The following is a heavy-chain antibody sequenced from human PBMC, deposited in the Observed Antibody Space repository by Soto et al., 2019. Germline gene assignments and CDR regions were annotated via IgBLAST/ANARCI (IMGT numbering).Heavy chain of an antibody. J-gene: IGHJ4*02. Sequence: PSETLSLTCAVSGYSISSGYYWGWIRQPPGKGLEWIGSIYHSGSTYYNPSLKSRVTISVDTSKNQFSLKLSSVTAADTAVYYCARDESIAVAGYFDYWGQGTLVTVS. CDR2: IYHSGST. D-gene: IGHD6-19*01. V-gene: IGHV4-38-2*02. CDR1: GYSISSGYY. CDR3: ARDESIAVAGYFDY.